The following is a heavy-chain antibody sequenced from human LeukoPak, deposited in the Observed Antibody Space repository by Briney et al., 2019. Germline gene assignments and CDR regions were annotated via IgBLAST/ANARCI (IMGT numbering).Heavy chain of an antibody. CDR3: AELGITMIGGV. Sequence: GGSLRLSCAASGFTFSSYWMSWVRQAPGKGLEWVANIKKDGSEKYYVDSVKGRFTISRDNAKSSLYLQMNSLRAEDTAVYYCAELGITMIGGVWGKGTTVTISS. J-gene: IGHJ6*04. CDR2: IKKDGSEK. D-gene: IGHD3-10*02. V-gene: IGHV3-7*01. CDR1: GFTFSSYW.